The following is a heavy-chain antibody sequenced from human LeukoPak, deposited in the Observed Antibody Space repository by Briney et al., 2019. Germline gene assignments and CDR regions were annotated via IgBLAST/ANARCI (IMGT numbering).Heavy chain of an antibody. V-gene: IGHV4-38-2*01. CDR2: IYHSGST. Sequence: SETLSLTCAVSGYFINSGFYWGWIRQPPGKGLEWIGNIYHSGSTYYNPSLKSRVTLSVDTSKNQFSLKLSSVTAADTAVYYCARGLGSSSWLVWFDPWGQGTLVTVSS. D-gene: IGHD6-13*01. CDR3: ARGLGSSSWLVWFDP. CDR1: GYFINSGFY. J-gene: IGHJ5*02.